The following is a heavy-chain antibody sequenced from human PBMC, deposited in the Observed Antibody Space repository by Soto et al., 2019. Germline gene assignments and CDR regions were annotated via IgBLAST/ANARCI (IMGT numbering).Heavy chain of an antibody. CDR3: ARIQTVTTFPTDGFDP. Sequence: QVQLQESGPGLVKPSQTLSLTCTVSGGSISSGGYYWSWIRQHPGKGLEWIGYIYYSGSTYYNPSLKSRVTISVDTSKNQFSLKLSSVTAADTAVYYCARIQTVTTFPTDGFDPWGQGTLVTVSS. CDR2: IYYSGST. D-gene: IGHD4-4*01. V-gene: IGHV4-31*03. J-gene: IGHJ5*02. CDR1: GGSISSGGYY.